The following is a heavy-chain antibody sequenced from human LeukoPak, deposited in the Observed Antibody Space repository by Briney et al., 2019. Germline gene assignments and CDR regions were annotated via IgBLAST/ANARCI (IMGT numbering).Heavy chain of an antibody. CDR1: GGSISSYY. V-gene: IGHV4-59*01. CDR3: ARGGGYSSSSPLFDY. D-gene: IGHD6-6*01. Sequence: SETLSLTCTVSGGSISSYYWSWIRQPPGKGLEWIGYIYYSGSTNYNPSLKSRVTISVDTSKNQFSLKLSSVTAADTAVYYCARGGGYSSSSPLFDYWGQGTLVTVSS. CDR2: IYYSGST. J-gene: IGHJ4*02.